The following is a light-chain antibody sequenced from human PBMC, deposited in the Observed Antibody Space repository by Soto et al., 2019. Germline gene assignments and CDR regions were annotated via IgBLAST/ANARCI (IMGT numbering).Light chain of an antibody. Sequence: QSMLTQPPSAYGSTGQSVTISCTGTSSDVGGYNYVSWFQQHPGKAPKLIIHEVNQRPSGVPDRFSGSKSGNTASLTVSGLQAEDEGTYYCSSYGGYNSVVFRTGTKVTVL. J-gene: IGLJ1*01. V-gene: IGLV2-8*01. CDR2: EVN. CDR1: SSDVGGYNY. CDR3: SSYGGYNSVV.